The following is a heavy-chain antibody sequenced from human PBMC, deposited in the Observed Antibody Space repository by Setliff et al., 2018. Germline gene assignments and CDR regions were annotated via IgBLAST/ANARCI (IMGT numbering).Heavy chain of an antibody. D-gene: IGHD1-26*01. CDR3: ARVLNWFDP. CDR1: GGSISSSSYY. V-gene: IGHV4-39*07. J-gene: IGHJ5*02. CDR2: IYYRGST. Sequence: SETLSLTCTVSGGSISSSSYYWGWIRQPPGKGLEWIGSIYYRGSTYYNPSLKSRVTISVDTSKNQSSLKLSSVTAADTTVYYCARVLNWFDPWGQGTLVTVSS.